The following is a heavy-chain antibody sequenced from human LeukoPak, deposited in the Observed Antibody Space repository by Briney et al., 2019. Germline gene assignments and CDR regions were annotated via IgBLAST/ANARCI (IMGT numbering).Heavy chain of an antibody. CDR2: INPNSRGT. Sequence: ASGKVSCHASGYPFTDYYMHWVRPAPGQGLEWMGWINPNSRGTDSAQKFQGRFSMTRDTSISTAYMELSRLRSDDTAVYYCARRAREYSHDAFDIWGQGTMVTVSS. V-gene: IGHV1-2*02. J-gene: IGHJ3*02. CDR1: GYPFTDYY. CDR3: ARRAREYSHDAFDI. D-gene: IGHD5-18*01.